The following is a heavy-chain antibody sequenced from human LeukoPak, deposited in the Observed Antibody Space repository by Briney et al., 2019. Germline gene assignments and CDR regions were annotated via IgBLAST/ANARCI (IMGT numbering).Heavy chain of an antibody. D-gene: IGHD3-22*01. CDR3: ARLMDDSSGYFPDAFDI. Sequence: GGSLRLSCAASGFTVSRNYMSWGRQAPGKGLVWVSIIYSGGSTYYADSGKGRFTISRDISKNTLYLQMNSLRAEDTAVYYCARLMDDSSGYFPDAFDIWGQGTMVTVSS. V-gene: IGHV3-66*04. J-gene: IGHJ3*02. CDR1: GFTVSRNY. CDR2: IYSGGST.